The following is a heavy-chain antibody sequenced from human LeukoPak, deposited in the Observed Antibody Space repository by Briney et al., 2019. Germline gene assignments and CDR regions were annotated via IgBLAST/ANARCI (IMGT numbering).Heavy chain of an antibody. V-gene: IGHV4-39*01. CDR2: IYYSGST. Sequence: SSETLSLTCTVSGGSISSSSYYWGWIRQPPGKGLEWIGSIYYSGSTYYNPSLKSRVTISVDTSKNQFSLKLSPVTAADTAVYYCARLGPYPDTLFDYWGQGTLVTVSS. D-gene: IGHD1-26*01. CDR1: GGSISSSSYY. J-gene: IGHJ4*02. CDR3: ARLGPYPDTLFDY.